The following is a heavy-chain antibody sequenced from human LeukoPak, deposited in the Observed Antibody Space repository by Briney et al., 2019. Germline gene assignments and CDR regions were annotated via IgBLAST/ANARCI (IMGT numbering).Heavy chain of an antibody. J-gene: IGHJ4*02. D-gene: IGHD4-23*01. V-gene: IGHV4-59*11. CDR1: GGSIIRHY. CDR3: ASPGGIGGNSDVDY. Sequence: PSEALSLTCTVSGGSIIRHYWSWIRQPPGKGLEWIGYIYYTGTTNYNPSLKSRVTIALDTSKSQFSLKLRSVTAADTAVYYCASPGGIGGNSDVDYWGQGTLVTVFS. CDR2: IYYTGTT.